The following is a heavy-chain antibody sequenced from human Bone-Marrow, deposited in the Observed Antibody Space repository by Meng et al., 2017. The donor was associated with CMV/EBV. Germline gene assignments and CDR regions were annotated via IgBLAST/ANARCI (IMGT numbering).Heavy chain of an antibody. Sequence: GSLRLSCAMYDGSFSGYYWTWIRQPPGKGLEWIGEINHGGSTNYNPSLKSRVTISVDTSKNQFSLKLSSVIAADTAVYYCARAHAVARYYHWGQGTLVTVSS. CDR3: ARAHAVARYYH. V-gene: IGHV4-34*01. J-gene: IGHJ5*02. D-gene: IGHD6-19*01. CDR1: DGSFSGYY. CDR2: INHGGST.